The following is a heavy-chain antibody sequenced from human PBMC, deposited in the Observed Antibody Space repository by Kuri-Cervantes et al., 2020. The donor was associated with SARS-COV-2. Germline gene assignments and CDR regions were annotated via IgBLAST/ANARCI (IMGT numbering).Heavy chain of an antibody. D-gene: IGHD3-10*02. CDR3: AKGPSLFYY. Sequence: GGSLRLSCAASGFAFNTYALHWARQAPGKGLEWVSAISGSGGSTYYADSVKGRFTISRDNSKNTLYLQMNSLRAEDTAVYYCAKGPSLFYYWGQGTLVTVSS. J-gene: IGHJ4*02. CDR2: ISGSGGST. V-gene: IGHV3-23*01. CDR1: GFAFNTYA.